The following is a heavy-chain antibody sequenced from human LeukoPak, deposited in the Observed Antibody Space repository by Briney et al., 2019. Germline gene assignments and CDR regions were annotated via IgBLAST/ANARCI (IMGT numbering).Heavy chain of an antibody. J-gene: IGHJ6*02. CDR1: GFTFSSYA. CDR3: AKDFRSSWSGPYYYGMDV. Sequence: GGSLRLSCAASGFTFSSYAMSWVRQAPGKGLEWVAVISYDGSNKYYADSVKGRFTISRDNSKNTLYLQMNSLRAEDTAVYYCAKDFRSSWSGPYYYGMDVWGQGTTVTVSS. CDR2: ISYDGSNK. D-gene: IGHD6-6*01. V-gene: IGHV3-30*18.